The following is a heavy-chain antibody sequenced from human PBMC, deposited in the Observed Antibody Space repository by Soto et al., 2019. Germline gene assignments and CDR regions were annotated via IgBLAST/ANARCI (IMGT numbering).Heavy chain of an antibody. CDR2: ISGYGGNT. V-gene: IGHV3-23*01. J-gene: IGHJ3*02. CDR1: GFSFSSYA. CDR3: AKGFYDDSSGYYHGAFDI. D-gene: IGHD3-22*01. Sequence: PGGSLRLSCAGSGFSFSSYAMSWVRQAPGKGLEWVSSISGYGGNTFYADSVQGRFTISRDNSKNTLYLQMNSLRAEDTAIYYCAKGFYDDSSGYYHGAFDIWGQGTMVTV.